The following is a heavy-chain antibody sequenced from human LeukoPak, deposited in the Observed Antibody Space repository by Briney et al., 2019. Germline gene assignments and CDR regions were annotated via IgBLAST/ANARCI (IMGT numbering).Heavy chain of an antibody. CDR1: GLTISNVW. Sequence: GGSLRLSCVASGLTISNVWMTCVRQAPGKGLERVGRIKRRSDGGTTDYASPVTGRFIISRDDSKNTLYLQMNSLKTEDTAMYYCTSTLGYWGQGTLVTVSS. CDR2: IKRRSDGGTT. J-gene: IGHJ4*02. CDR3: TSTLGY. V-gene: IGHV3-15*01. D-gene: IGHD3-16*01.